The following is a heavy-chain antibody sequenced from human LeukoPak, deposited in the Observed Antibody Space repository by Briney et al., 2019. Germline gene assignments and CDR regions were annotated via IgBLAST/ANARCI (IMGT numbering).Heavy chain of an antibody. J-gene: IGHJ5*02. V-gene: IGHV1-46*01. Sequence: GASVKASCKASGYTFTGYYMHWVRQAPGQGLEWMGIINPSGGSTSYAQKFQGRVTMTRDASTSTVYMELSSLRSEDTAVYYCARVRRYCSGGSCPNWFDPWGQGTLVTVSS. CDR3: ARVRRYCSGGSCPNWFDP. D-gene: IGHD2-15*01. CDR2: INPSGGST. CDR1: GYTFTGYY.